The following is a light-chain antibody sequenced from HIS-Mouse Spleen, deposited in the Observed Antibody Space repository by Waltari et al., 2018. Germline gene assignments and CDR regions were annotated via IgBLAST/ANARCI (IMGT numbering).Light chain of an antibody. J-gene: IGKJ2*01. CDR2: KAS. Sequence: DIQMTQSPSTLSASVGDRVTITCRASQSISSWLAWYQQKPGKAPKLLSYKASSLERGVPSRFSGIGSGTEFTLTISSLQPDDFATYYCQQYNSYSQTFGQGTKLEIK. V-gene: IGKV1-5*03. CDR1: QSISSW. CDR3: QQYNSYSQT.